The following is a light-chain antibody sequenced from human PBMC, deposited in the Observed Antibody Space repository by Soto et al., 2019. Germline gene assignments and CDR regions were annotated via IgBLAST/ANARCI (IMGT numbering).Light chain of an antibody. CDR1: QTISSW. J-gene: IGKJ2*01. CDR2: DAS. Sequence: DIQMTQSPSTLSGSVGDRVTITCRASQTISSWLAWYQQKSGKAPKLLIYDASDLERGVPSRFSGSGSGTEFTLTISGLQPDDFATYYCQQYDNYPHTFGQGTKLEIK. CDR3: QQYDNYPHT. V-gene: IGKV1-5*01.